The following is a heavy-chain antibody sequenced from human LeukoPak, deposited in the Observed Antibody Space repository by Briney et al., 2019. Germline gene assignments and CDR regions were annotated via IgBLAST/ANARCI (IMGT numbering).Heavy chain of an antibody. CDR2: IYHSGSN. V-gene: IGHV4-4*02. D-gene: IGHD6-13*01. J-gene: IGHJ6*04. CDR3: ARGLQQLVQDYYYYYGMDV. Sequence: PSGTLSLTCAVSGGSISSSNWWSWVRQPPGKGLEWIGEIYHSGSNNYNPSLKSRVTISVDKSKNQFSLKLSSVTAADTAVYYCARGLQQLVQDYYYYYGMDVWGKGTTVTVSS. CDR1: GGSISSSNW.